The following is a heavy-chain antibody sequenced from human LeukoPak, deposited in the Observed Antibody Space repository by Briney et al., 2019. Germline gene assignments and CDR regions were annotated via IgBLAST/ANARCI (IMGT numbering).Heavy chain of an antibody. CDR2: ISSSGSTI. J-gene: IGHJ4*02. D-gene: IGHD2-21*02. V-gene: IGHV3-11*04. CDR1: GFTFSDYY. Sequence: GGSLRLSCAASGFTFSDYYMSWLRQAPGKGLEWVSYISSSGSTIYYADSGKGRFSISSDNAKNSLYLQMHSLRAEDTAVYYCARDSEAYCGGDCYTGGGQGILVTVSS. CDR3: ARDSEAYCGGDCYTG.